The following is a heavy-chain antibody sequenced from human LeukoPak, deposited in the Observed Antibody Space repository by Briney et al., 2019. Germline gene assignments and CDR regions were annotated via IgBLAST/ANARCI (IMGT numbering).Heavy chain of an antibody. Sequence: GGSLRLSXAASGFTFRSYWMHWVRQAPGKGLVWVSRINSDGSSTSYADSVKGRFTISRDNAKNTLYLQMNSLRAEDTAVYYCARAVGTAIAFGYWGQGTLVTVSS. CDR3: ARAVGTAIAFGY. V-gene: IGHV3-74*01. CDR1: GFTFRSYW. J-gene: IGHJ4*02. D-gene: IGHD5-18*01. CDR2: INSDGSST.